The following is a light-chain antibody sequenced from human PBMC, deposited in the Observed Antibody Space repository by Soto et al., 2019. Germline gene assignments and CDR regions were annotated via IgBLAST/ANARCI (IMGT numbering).Light chain of an antibody. Sequence: EIVLTQSPGTLSLSPGERATLSCRASQTISSSFLAWYQQKPGQAPRLLIYRASRRAPGIPDRFSGSGSWTNFPLTISRLEPEDFAVYYCHQFGSSPLDTFGPGTKVEIK. J-gene: IGKJ3*01. CDR2: RAS. V-gene: IGKV3-20*01. CDR1: QTISSSF. CDR3: HQFGSSPLDT.